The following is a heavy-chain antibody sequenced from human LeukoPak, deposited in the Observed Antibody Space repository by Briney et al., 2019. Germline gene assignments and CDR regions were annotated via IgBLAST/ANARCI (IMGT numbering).Heavy chain of an antibody. J-gene: IGHJ3*02. CDR1: GFTVRSNY. V-gene: IGHV3-53*01. CDR3: ARELREHGVFDI. CDR2: IYSDGST. D-gene: IGHD1-26*01. Sequence: GGSLGLSCAASGFTVRSNYMSWVRQAPGKGLEWVSEIYSDGSTYYAASVKGRFSISRDNSKNTVYLQMNSLRAEDTAVYYCARELREHGVFDIWGQGTMVTVSS.